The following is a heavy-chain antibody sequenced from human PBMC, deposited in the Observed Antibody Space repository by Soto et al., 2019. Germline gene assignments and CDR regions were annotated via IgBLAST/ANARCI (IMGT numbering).Heavy chain of an antibody. V-gene: IGHV3-53*01. CDR3: ASEGGSGSYSYYHYGMDV. J-gene: IGHJ6*02. D-gene: IGHD3-10*01. CDR2: IYSGGST. Sequence: GGSLRLSCAVSGFTVSSNYMSWVRQAPGKGLEWVSVIYSGGSTYYADSVKGRFTISRDNSKNTLYLQMNSLRAEDTAVYYCASEGGSGSYSYYHYGMDVWGQGTTVTVSS. CDR1: GFTVSSNY.